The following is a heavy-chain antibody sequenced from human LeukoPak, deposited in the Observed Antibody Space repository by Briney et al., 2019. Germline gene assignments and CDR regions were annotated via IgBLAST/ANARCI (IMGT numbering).Heavy chain of an antibody. CDR2: ISTDNGDT. J-gene: IGHJ4*03. CDR3: AREGLGELTLDY. CDR1: GGTFSSYA. Sequence: ASVKVSCKASGGTFSSYAITWVRQAPGQGLEWMGWISTDNGDTNYAQKLQGRVTMTTDTSTSTAYMELRSLRSDDTAVYYCAREGLGELTLDYWGQGTTVTVSS. D-gene: IGHD3-16*01. V-gene: IGHV1-18*01.